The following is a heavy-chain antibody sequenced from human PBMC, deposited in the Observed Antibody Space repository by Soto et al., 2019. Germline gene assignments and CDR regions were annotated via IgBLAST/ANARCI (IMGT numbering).Heavy chain of an antibody. CDR2: ISSSSSYI. J-gene: IGHJ4*02. D-gene: IGHD5-18*01. Sequence: GGSLRLSCAASGFTFSSYSMNWVRQAPGKGLEWVSSISSSSSYIYYADSVKGRFTISRDNAKNSLYLQMNSLRAEDTAVYYCAKLAIGIQLWSYWGQGTLVTVSS. CDR3: AKLAIGIQLWSY. V-gene: IGHV3-21*01. CDR1: GFTFSSYS.